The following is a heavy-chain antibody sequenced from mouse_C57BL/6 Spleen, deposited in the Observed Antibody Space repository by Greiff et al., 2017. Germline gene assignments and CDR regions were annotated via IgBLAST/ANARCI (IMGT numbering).Heavy chain of an antibody. V-gene: IGHV1-15*01. Sequence: VQVVESGAELVRPGASVTLSCKASGYTFTDYEMHWVKQTPVHGLEWIGAIDPENGGTAYNQKFKGKAILTADKSSSTGYMELRSLTSEDSAGYYCTKCFDYWGQGTTLTGAS. CDR3: TKCFDY. J-gene: IGHJ2*01. CDR1: GYTFTDYE. CDR2: IDPENGGT.